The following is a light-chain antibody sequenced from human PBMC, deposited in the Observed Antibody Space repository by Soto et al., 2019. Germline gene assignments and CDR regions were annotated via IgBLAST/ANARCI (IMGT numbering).Light chain of an antibody. Sequence: DIQMTQSPSSLSASVGDRVTITCRASQSISTYLSWYHQEPRKAPRLVIYAASSLQSGVSSRFSGSGSGTEFTLTISSLQREDFATYYCQQSYTIPITFGQGTRLEIK. J-gene: IGKJ5*01. V-gene: IGKV1-39*01. CDR1: QSISTY. CDR2: AAS. CDR3: QQSYTIPIT.